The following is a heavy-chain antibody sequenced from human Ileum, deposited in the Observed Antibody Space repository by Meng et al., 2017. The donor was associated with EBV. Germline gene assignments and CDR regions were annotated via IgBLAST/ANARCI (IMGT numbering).Heavy chain of an antibody. Sequence: QGHLTPGGAGLLKPSETLSLTCAVNGGSLSGAYWNWIRQPPGKGLEWIGEIIHGGSPSYNPSLKSRVTISIDTSKNQLSLMLSSVTAADTAVYYCARRPTGIDYWGQGTLVTVSS. CDR3: ARRPTGIDY. V-gene: IGHV4-34*12. D-gene: IGHD2-8*02. CDR2: IIHGGSP. CDR1: GGSLSGAY. J-gene: IGHJ4*02.